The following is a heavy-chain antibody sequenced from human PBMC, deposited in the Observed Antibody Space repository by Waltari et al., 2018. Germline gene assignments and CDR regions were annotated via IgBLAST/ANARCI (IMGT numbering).Heavy chain of an antibody. CDR3: AKDARRDWYFDL. Sequence: EVQLVESGGVVVQPGGSVRLSCAASGFTFDDYTMHWVRQAPGKGLEWVSLISWDGGSTYYADSVKGRFTISRDNSKNSLYLQMNSLRTEDTALYYCAKDARRDWYFDLWGRGTLVTVSS. CDR1: GFTFDDYT. V-gene: IGHV3-43*01. CDR2: ISWDGGST. J-gene: IGHJ2*01.